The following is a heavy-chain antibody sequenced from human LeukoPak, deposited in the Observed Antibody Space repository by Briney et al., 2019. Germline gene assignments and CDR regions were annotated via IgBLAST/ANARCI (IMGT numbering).Heavy chain of an antibody. J-gene: IGHJ3*02. V-gene: IGHV1-69*13. CDR3: ARAHGGYYDFWSGSPRIDAFDI. D-gene: IGHD3-3*01. CDR2: IIPIFGTA. CDR1: GGTFSSYA. Sequence: RASMKVSCKASGGTFSSYAISWVRQAPGQGLEWMGGIIPIFGTANYAQKFQGRVTITADESTSTAYMELSSLRSEDTAVYYCARAHGGYYDFWSGSPRIDAFDIWGQGTMVTVSS.